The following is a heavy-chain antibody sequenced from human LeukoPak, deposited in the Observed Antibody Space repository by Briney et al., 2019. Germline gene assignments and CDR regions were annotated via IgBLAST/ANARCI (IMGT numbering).Heavy chain of an antibody. D-gene: IGHD7-27*01. CDR2: FIPAFNTA. V-gene: IGHV1-69*05. J-gene: IGHJ3*02. CDR1: GDTFDTYT. CDR3: VRDKGLTGDTCAFDI. Sequence: SVKVSCKASGDTFDTYTISWVRQVPGQGLERMGGFIPAFNTAHYARKFQGRVTITMDASTTTDFMEMSSLRFEDTAVYYCVRDKGLTGDTCAFDIWGQGTMVTVSS.